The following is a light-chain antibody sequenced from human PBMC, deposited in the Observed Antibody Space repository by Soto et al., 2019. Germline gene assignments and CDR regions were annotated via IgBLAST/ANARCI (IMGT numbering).Light chain of an antibody. CDR1: QTVRGNY. CDR3: LQYVNSPFT. V-gene: IGKV3-20*01. J-gene: IGKJ2*01. Sequence: FVLTQSPGTLSLSPGERATLSCRASQTVRGNYIAWYQQKPGQAPRVLIFEASRRATGTPDRFSGSGSGTDFTLTISRLEPEDFAVYYCLQYVNSPFTFGQGTNLEI. CDR2: EAS.